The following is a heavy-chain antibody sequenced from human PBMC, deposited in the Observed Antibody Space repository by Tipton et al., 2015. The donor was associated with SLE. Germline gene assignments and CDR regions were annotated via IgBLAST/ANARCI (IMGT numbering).Heavy chain of an antibody. Sequence: TLSLTCTVSGGSISSGSYYWSWIRQPAGKGLEWIGRIYTSGSTNYNPSLKSRVTISVDTSKNQFSLKLSSVTAADTAVYYCAREDYYASSGFFDYWGQGTLVTVSS. CDR2: IYTSGST. CDR3: AREDYYASSGFFDY. J-gene: IGHJ4*02. D-gene: IGHD3-22*01. V-gene: IGHV4-61*02. CDR1: GGSISSGSYY.